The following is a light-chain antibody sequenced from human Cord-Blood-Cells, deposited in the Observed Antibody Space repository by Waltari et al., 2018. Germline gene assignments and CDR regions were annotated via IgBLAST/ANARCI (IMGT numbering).Light chain of an antibody. Sequence: SYELTQPPSVSVSPGQTASITCSGDKLGDKYACWYQQKPGQSPVLVISQDSKRPSGIPGRCSGSNSGNTATLTISGTQAMDEADYYCQAWDSSSYVFGTGTKVTVL. CDR1: KLGDKY. CDR2: QDS. CDR3: QAWDSSSYV. V-gene: IGLV3-1*01. J-gene: IGLJ1*01.